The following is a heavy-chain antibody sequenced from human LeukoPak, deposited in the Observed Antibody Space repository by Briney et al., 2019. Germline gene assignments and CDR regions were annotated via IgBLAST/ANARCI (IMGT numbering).Heavy chain of an antibody. CDR3: ARDRWVPTVTTDWFDP. V-gene: IGHV1-69*04. Sequence: ASVKLSCKASGGTFSSYAISWVRQAPGQGLEWMGRIIPILGIANYAQKFQGRVTITADKSTSTAYMELSGLRSEDTAVYYCARDRWVPTVTTDWFDPWGQGTLVTVSS. D-gene: IGHD4-17*01. CDR1: GGTFSSYA. J-gene: IGHJ5*02. CDR2: IIPILGIA.